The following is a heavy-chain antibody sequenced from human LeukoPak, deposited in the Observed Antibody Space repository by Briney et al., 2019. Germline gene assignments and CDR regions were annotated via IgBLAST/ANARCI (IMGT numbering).Heavy chain of an antibody. J-gene: IGHJ4*02. V-gene: IGHV1-69*05. Sequence: ASVKVSCKASGGTFSSYAISWVRQAPGQGLEWMGGIIPIFGTANYAQKFQGRVTITTDESTSTAYMELSSLRSEDTAVYYCARERPNSSSPYGGSFFFDYWGQGTLVTVSS. CDR3: ARERPNSSSPYGGSFFFDY. CDR2: IIPIFGTA. CDR1: GGTFSSYA. D-gene: IGHD6-13*01.